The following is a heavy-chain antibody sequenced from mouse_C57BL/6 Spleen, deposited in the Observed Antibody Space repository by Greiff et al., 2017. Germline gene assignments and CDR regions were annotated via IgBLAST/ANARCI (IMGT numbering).Heavy chain of an antibody. CDR3: SSDDGYPAWFAY. J-gene: IGHJ3*01. D-gene: IGHD2-3*01. V-gene: IGHV1-80*01. CDR2: IYPGDGDT. Sequence: QVQLQQSGAELVKPGASVKISCKASGYAFSSYWMNWVKQRPGKGLEWIGQIYPGDGDTNYNGKFKGKATLTADKSSSTAYMRLSSLTSEDSAVYFCSSDDGYPAWFAYWGQGTLVTVSA. CDR1: GYAFSSYW.